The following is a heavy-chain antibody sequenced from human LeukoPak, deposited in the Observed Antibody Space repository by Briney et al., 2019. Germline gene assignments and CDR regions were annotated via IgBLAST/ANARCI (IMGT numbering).Heavy chain of an antibody. D-gene: IGHD3-16*01. Sequence: PGGSLRLSCAASGFTFSSYSMNWVRQAPGKGLEWVSSISSSGSTIYYADSVKGRFTISRDNAKNSLYLQMNSLRAEDTAVYYCARVRGGGYFDYWGQGTLVTVSS. CDR3: ARVRGGGYFDY. CDR2: ISSSGSTI. J-gene: IGHJ4*02. CDR1: GFTFSSYS. V-gene: IGHV3-48*04.